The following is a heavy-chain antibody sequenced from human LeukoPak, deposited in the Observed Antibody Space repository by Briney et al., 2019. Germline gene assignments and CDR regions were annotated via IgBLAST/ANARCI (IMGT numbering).Heavy chain of an antibody. D-gene: IGHD5-12*01. V-gene: IGHV3-11*01. CDR1: GFTFSDYY. J-gene: IGHJ4*02. CDR3: AREAYSGYDLIRYSDY. CDR2: ISSSGSTI. Sequence: GGSLRLSCAASGFTFSDYYMSWIRQAPGKGLEWVSYISSSGSTIYYADSVKGRFTISRDNAKNSLYLQMNSLRVEDTAVYYCAREAYSGYDLIRYSDYWGQGTLVTVSS.